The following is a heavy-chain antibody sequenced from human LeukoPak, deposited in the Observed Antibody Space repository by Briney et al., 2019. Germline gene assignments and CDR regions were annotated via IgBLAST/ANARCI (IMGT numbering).Heavy chain of an antibody. Sequence: GGSLRLSCAASGFTFSSYSMNWVRQAPGKGLEWVSSMCSSSSYIYYADSVKGRFTISRDNAKNSLYLQMNSLRAEDTAVYYCARGQGWNPEAVTNAFDIWGQGTMATVSS. V-gene: IGHV3-21*01. CDR1: GFTFSSYS. CDR3: ARGQGWNPEAVTNAFDI. J-gene: IGHJ3*02. D-gene: IGHD1-1*01. CDR2: MCSSSSYI.